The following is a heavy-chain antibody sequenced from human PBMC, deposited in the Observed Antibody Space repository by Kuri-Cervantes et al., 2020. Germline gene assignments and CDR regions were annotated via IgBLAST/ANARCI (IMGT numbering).Heavy chain of an antibody. CDR2: IWYDGSNK. V-gene: IGHV3-30*02. D-gene: IGHD6-13*01. CDR1: RFTFSNYG. CDR3: AKNGFPYSSGWYEFNY. Sequence: GETLKISCAASRFTFSNYGMHWVRQAPGKGLEWVAVIWYDGSNKYYADSVKGRFTISRDNSKNTLYLQMNSLRAEDTAVYYCAKNGFPYSSGWYEFNYWGQGTLVAVSS. J-gene: IGHJ4*02.